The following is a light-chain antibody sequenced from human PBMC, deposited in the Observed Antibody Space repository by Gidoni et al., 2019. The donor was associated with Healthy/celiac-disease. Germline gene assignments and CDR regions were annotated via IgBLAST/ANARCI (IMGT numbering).Light chain of an antibody. CDR3: QQYGRSPYT. V-gene: IGKV3-20*01. CDR2: GAS. J-gene: IGKJ2*01. Sequence: DIVLTQSPGTLSLSPGERATLSCRASQSVGSSYLAWYQQKPGQAPRLLIYGASSRATGIPDRFSGSGSGTDFTLTISRLEPEDFAVYYCQQYGRSPYTFGQGTKLEIK. CDR1: QSVGSSY.